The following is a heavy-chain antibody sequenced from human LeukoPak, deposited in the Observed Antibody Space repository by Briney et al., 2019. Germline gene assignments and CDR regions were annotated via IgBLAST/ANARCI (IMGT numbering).Heavy chain of an antibody. V-gene: IGHV1-18*01. CDR2: ISAYNGNT. Sequence: ASVKVSCKASGYTFTSYGISWVRQAPGQWLEWMGWISAYNGNTNYAQKLQGRVTMTTDTSTSTAYMELRSLRSDDTAVYYCASLPHKGPFDYWGQGTLVTVAS. CDR3: ASLPHKGPFDY. J-gene: IGHJ4*02. CDR1: GYTFTSYG.